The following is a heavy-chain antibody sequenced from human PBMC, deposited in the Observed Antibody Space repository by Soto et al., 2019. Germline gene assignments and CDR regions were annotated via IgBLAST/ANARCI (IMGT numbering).Heavy chain of an antibody. D-gene: IGHD3-10*01. Sequence: PSETLSLTCAVSSASISSTNWWTWVRQPPGKGLEWIGEIYHDGSTNYNPSLKSRVTISLDKSTDQFSLELSSVTAADTAVYYCARGGVATVWGQGTVVTV. CDR1: SASISSTNW. CDR3: ARGGVATV. CDR2: IYHDGST. J-gene: IGHJ4*02. V-gene: IGHV4-4*02.